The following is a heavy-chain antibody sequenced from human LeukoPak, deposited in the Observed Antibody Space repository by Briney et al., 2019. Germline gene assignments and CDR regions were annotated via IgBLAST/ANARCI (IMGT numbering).Heavy chain of an antibody. CDR3: ARDHWELLYAFDI. CDR1: GYTFTSYA. CDR2: IIPIFGTA. D-gene: IGHD1-26*01. Sequence: SVKVSCKASGYTFTSYAMNWVRQAPGQGLEWMGGIIPIFGTANYAQKFQGRVTITADESTSTAYMELSSLRSEDTAVYYCARDHWELLYAFDIWGQGTMVTVSS. V-gene: IGHV1-69*13. J-gene: IGHJ3*02.